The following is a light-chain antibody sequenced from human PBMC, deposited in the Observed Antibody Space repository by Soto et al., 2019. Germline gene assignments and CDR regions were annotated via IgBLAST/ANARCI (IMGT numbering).Light chain of an antibody. V-gene: IGKV3-11*01. CDR2: NAS. CDR3: QQRGDWPPIT. J-gene: IGKJ5*01. Sequence: EILFAQSSATLSLSPRERGTLSCRSSQSVSSYLAWYQQKPGQAPRLLIYNASNRTTGIPARFSGSGSGTDFTLTISSLEPEDFAVYYCQQRGDWPPITFGQGTRLEIK. CDR1: QSVSSY.